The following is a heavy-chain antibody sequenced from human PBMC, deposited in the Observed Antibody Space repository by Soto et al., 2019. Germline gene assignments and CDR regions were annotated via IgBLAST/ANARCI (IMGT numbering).Heavy chain of an antibody. CDR1: GFTFSSYA. D-gene: IGHD3-10*01. V-gene: IGHV3-30-3*01. J-gene: IGHJ6*02. Sequence: QVQLVESGGGVVQPGRSLRLSCAASGFTFSSYAMHWVRQAPGKGLEWVAVISYDGSNKYYADSVKGRFTISRDNSQNTLYLQMNSLRAEDTAVYYCARDKDVLLCFGELSGYGMDVWGQGTTVTVSS. CDR3: ARDKDVLLCFGELSGYGMDV. CDR2: ISYDGSNK.